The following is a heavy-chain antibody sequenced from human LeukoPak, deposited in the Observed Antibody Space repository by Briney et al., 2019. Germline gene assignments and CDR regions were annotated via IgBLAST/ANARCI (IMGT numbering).Heavy chain of an antibody. D-gene: IGHD1-1*01. CDR3: AIWTSGKY. J-gene: IGHJ4*02. V-gene: IGHV3-7*01. CDR1: QFTFYLFP. Sequence: PGRSLRLSCADSQFTFYLFPMNWVRQPPAQGLEWVANMDPTGSQKRYVDSAKGRFTIPKDNPWTTFYLDMHSLRAEATAIYCCAIWTSGKYWGQGTLVTVSS. CDR2: MDPTGSQK.